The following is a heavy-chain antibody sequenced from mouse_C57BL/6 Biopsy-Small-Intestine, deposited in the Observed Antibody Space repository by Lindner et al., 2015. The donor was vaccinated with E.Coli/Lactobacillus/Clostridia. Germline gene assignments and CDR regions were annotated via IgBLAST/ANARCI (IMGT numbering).Heavy chain of an antibody. D-gene: IGHD1-1*01. Sequence: VQLQESGPGLAKPSQTLSLTCSVTGYSITSDHWNWIRKFPGNKFEYMGYISYSGTTYYNPSLKSRFSIARDTSKNQYYLQLNSVTTEDTATYYCARAPGYYPSSYFDFWGLGTTLTVSS. CDR2: ISYSGTT. CDR1: GYSITSDH. J-gene: IGHJ2*01. CDR3: ARAPGYYPSSYFDF. V-gene: IGHV3-8*01.